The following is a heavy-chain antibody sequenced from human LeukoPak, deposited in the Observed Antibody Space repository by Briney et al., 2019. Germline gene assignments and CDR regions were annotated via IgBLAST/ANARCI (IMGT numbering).Heavy chain of an antibody. V-gene: IGHV3-9*01. Sequence: GGSLRLSCAASGFTFDDYVMHWVRQAPAKGLEWVSSIGWNKDKILYADSLKGRFTISRDNARRSLFLQMDSLRAEDTAFYYCAKAKRNSDYLFDYWGQGTLVAVSS. CDR2: IGWNKDKI. D-gene: IGHD5-12*01. CDR1: GFTFDDYV. J-gene: IGHJ4*02. CDR3: AKAKRNSDYLFDY.